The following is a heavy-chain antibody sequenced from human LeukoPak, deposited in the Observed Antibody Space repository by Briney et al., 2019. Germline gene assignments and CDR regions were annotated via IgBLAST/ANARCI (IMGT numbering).Heavy chain of an antibody. V-gene: IGHV3-30*02. D-gene: IGHD4-11*01. CDR3: AKVARLHPPLRHDY. CDR1: GFTFSSYG. CDR2: MRYDGSNK. J-gene: IGHJ4*02. Sequence: GGSLRLSCAASGFTFSSYGMHWVRQAPGKGLEWVAFMRYDGSNKYYADSVKGRFTISRDNSKNTLYLQMNSLRAEDTAVYYCAKVARLHPPLRHDYWGQGTLVTVSS.